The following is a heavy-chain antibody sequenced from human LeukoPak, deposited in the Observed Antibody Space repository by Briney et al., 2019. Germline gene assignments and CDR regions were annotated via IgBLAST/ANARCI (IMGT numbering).Heavy chain of an antibody. CDR1: GFIFSSHT. CDR3: ARDGGHYDILTGYYNQRDY. CDR2: ISSSSSYI. D-gene: IGHD3-9*01. V-gene: IGHV3-21*01. Sequence: PGGSLRLSCAASGFIFSSHTMHWVRQAPGKGLEWVSSISSSSSYIYYADSVKGRFTISRDNAKNSLYLQMNSLRAEDTAVYYCARDGGHYDILTGYYNQRDYWGQGTLVTVSS. J-gene: IGHJ4*02.